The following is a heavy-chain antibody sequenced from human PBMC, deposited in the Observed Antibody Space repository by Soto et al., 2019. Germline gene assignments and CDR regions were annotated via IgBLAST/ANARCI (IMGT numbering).Heavy chain of an antibody. CDR2: ISGSGGST. D-gene: IGHD3-10*01. CDR1: GFTFSSYA. J-gene: IGHJ5*02. Sequence: GGSLRLSCAASGFTFSSYAMSWVRQAPGKGLEWVSAISGSGGSTYYADSVKGRFTISRDNSKNTLYLQMNSLRAEDTAVYYCAKDLALLTMVRGVNRFREDWFDPWGQGTLVTVSS. V-gene: IGHV3-23*01. CDR3: AKDLALLTMVRGVNRFREDWFDP.